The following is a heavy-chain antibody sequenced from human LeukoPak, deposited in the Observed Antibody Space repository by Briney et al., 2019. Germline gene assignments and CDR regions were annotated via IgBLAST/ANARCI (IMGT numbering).Heavy chain of an antibody. D-gene: IGHD2-2*01. V-gene: IGHV4-4*09. CDR2: VYSSGST. CDR1: GDSISTYH. J-gene: IGHJ5*02. CDR3: ARLADCSIPTCWGYGFDP. Sequence: SETLSLTCSVSGDSISTYHWSWIRQPPGKGLEWIGYVYSSGSTYYSPSLNGRVTMSVDTSKNKFSLNLTSVTAADTAVYYCARLADCSIPTCWGYGFDPWGQGTLVTVSS.